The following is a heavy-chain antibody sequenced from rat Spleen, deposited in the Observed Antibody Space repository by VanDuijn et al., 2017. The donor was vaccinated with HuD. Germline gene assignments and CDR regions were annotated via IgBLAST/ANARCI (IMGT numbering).Heavy chain of an antibody. D-gene: IGHD1-11*01. CDR2: ISYDGSST. CDR1: GFTFSNYD. Sequence: EVQLVESGGGLVQPGRSMKLSCAASGFTFSNYDMAWVRQAPTKGLEWVASISYDGSSTYYRDSVKGRFTISRDNAKSTLYLQMDSLRSEATATYYCTTIEFLNYGGYSQRYFDFWGPGTMVTVSS. CDR3: TTIEFLNYGGYSQRYFDF. V-gene: IGHV5-20*01. J-gene: IGHJ1*01.